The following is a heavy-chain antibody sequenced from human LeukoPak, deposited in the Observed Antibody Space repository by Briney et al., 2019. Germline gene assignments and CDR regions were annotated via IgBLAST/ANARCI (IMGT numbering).Heavy chain of an antibody. J-gene: IGHJ4*02. CDR2: ISGSGGST. CDR1: GFTFSSYA. CDR3: AKGGNPYCSGGSCFNFDY. V-gene: IGHV3-23*01. Sequence: GGSLRLSCAASGFTFSSYAMSWVRQAPGKGLEWVSAISGSGGSTYYADSVKGRFTISRDNSKNTLYLQMNSLRAEDTAVYYCAKGGNPYCSGGSCFNFDYWGQGTLVTVSS. D-gene: IGHD2-15*01.